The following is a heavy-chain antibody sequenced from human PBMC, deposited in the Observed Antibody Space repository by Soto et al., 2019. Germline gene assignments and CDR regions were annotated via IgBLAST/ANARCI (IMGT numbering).Heavy chain of an antibody. J-gene: IGHJ6*02. D-gene: IGHD3-22*01. CDR3: AAEDITMIVERITDV. CDR1: GGTFSSYA. V-gene: IGHV1-69*13. CDR2: IIPIFGTA. Sequence: GASVKVSCKASGGTFSSYAISWVRQAPGQGLEWMGGIIPIFGTANYAQKFQGRVTITADESTSTAYMELSSLRSEDTAVYYCAAEDITMIVERITDVWGQGTTVTVSS.